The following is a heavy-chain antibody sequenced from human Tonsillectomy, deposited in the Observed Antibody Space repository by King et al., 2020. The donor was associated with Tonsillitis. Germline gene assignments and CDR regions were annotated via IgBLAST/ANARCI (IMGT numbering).Heavy chain of an antibody. CDR2: ISSSGSFL. Sequence: VQLVDSGGGLVKPGGSLRLSCAASGFTFNYYNMNWVRQAPGKGLEGVSYISSSGSFLYYADSVKGRFTISRDNTKNSLYLQMNSLRAGVTAVYYCARVGGDPDAFDIWGQGTMVTVSS. V-gene: IGHV3-21*01. CDR3: ARVGGDPDAFDI. J-gene: IGHJ3*02. D-gene: IGHD3-10*01. CDR1: GFTFNYYN.